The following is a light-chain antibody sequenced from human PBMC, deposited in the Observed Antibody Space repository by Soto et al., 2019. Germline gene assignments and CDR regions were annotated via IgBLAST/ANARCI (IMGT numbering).Light chain of an antibody. CDR1: ETVFGSS. CDR2: GVS. Sequence: EVVLTQSPDTLSLSPGERATLSCRASETVFGSSLAWYRQRPGQSPRLLIYGVSSRVTGIADRFGGSGSGTDFNLTISRLEPEDSAVYYCHYYGDSPPSTFGQGTKVEIK. V-gene: IGKV3-20*01. CDR3: HYYGDSPPST. J-gene: IGKJ2*01.